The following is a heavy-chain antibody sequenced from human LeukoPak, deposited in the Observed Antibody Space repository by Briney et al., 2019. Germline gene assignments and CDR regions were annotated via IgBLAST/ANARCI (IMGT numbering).Heavy chain of an antibody. CDR2: ISSSGSTI. CDR3: ARAGGKIQLWLTVGYYFDY. D-gene: IGHD5-18*01. V-gene: IGHV3-48*03. CDR1: GFTFSSYE. J-gene: IGHJ4*02. Sequence: PGGSLRLSCAASGFTFSSYEMNWVRQAPGKGLEWVSYISSSGSTIYYADSVKGRFTISRDNAKNSLYLQMHSLRAEDTAVYYCARAGGKIQLWLTVGYYFDYWGQGTLVTVSS.